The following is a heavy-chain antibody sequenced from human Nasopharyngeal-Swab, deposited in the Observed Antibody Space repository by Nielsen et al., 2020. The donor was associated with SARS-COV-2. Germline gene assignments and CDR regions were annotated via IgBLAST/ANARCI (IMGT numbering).Heavy chain of an antibody. CDR1: GYSFTRYN. D-gene: IGHD3-22*01. J-gene: IGHJ4*02. CDR2: INPSGGST. Sequence: ASVKVSCKASGYSFTRYNIHWVRQAPGQGLEWMGIINPSGGSTTYAQKFQDRVTMTRDTFTSTVCMELTSLRSEDTAMYYCARQLTNDSSGYYYEYWGQGTLVTVSS. CDR3: ARQLTNDSSGYYYEY. V-gene: IGHV1-46*01.